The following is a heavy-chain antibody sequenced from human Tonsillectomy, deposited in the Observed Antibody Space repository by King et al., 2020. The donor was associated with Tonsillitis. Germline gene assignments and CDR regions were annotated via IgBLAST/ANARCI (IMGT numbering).Heavy chain of an antibody. CDR2: IHSDGSTT. V-gene: IGHV3-74*02. CDR3: ARVGDILTFDY. J-gene: IGHJ4*02. CDR1: GFTFSSYW. D-gene: IGHD3-9*01. Sequence: EVQLVESGGGLVQPGGSLRLSCAASGFTFSSYWMYWVRQAPGKGLVWVSRIHSDGSTTSYADSVKGRFTISRDNAKNTLYLQMNSLRAEDTAVYYCARVGDILTFDYWGQGTLVTVSS.